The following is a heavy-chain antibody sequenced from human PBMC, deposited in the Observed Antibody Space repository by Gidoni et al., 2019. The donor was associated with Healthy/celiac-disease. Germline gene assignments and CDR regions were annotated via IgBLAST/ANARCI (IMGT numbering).Heavy chain of an antibody. Sequence: EVQLLESGGGLVQPGGSLRLSCAASGFTFSSYAMSWVRQAPGKGLEWVSAISGSGGSTYYADSVKGRFTISRDNSKNTLYLQMNSLRAEDTAVYYCARVHSSSDLLSDYWGQGTLVTVSS. CDR2: ISGSGGST. J-gene: IGHJ4*02. CDR3: ARVHSSSDLLSDY. CDR1: GFTFSSYA. V-gene: IGHV3-23*01. D-gene: IGHD6-6*01.